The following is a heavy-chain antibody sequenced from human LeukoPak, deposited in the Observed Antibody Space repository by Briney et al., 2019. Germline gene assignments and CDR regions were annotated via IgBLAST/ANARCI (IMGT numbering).Heavy chain of an antibody. CDR1: GFTFDDYA. Sequence: GRSLRLSCAASGFTFDDYAMHWVRQAPGKGLEWVSGISWSSGSIGYADSVKGRFTISRDNAKNSLYLQMNSLRAEDTALYYCAKGPIYYDSSPYYFDYWGQGTLVTVSS. CDR3: AKGPIYYDSSPYYFDY. J-gene: IGHJ4*02. D-gene: IGHD3-22*01. V-gene: IGHV3-9*01. CDR2: ISWSSGSI.